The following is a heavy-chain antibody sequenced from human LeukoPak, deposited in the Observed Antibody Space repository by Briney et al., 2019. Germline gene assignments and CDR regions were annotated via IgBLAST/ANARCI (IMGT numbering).Heavy chain of an antibody. D-gene: IGHD3-3*01. V-gene: IGHV3-30*01. Sequence: GGSLRLSCAASGFTFSSYAMHWVRQAPGKGLEWVAVISYDGSNKYYADSVKGRFTISRDNSKNTLYLQMNSLRAEDTAVYYCARGGSTIFGVVSPTLYNWFDPWGQGTLVTVSS. J-gene: IGHJ5*02. CDR3: ARGGSTIFGVVSPTLYNWFDP. CDR1: GFTFSSYA. CDR2: ISYDGSNK.